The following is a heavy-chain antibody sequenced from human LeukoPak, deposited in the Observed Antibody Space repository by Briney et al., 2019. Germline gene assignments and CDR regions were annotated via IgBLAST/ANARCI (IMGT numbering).Heavy chain of an antibody. V-gene: IGHV3-21*01. CDR1: GFTFSSYS. Sequence: PGGSLRLSCAASGFTFSSYSMNWVRQAPGKGLEWVSSISSSSSYIYYADSVKGRFTISRDNAKNSLYLQMNSLRAEDTAVYYCARARHSGTKRVAFDIWGQGTMVTVSS. CDR2: ISSSSSYI. D-gene: IGHD1-26*01. J-gene: IGHJ3*02. CDR3: ARARHSGTKRVAFDI.